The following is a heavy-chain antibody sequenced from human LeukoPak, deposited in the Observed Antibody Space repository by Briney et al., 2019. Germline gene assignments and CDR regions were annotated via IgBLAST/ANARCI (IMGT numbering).Heavy chain of an antibody. J-gene: IGHJ4*02. D-gene: IGHD3-22*01. V-gene: IGHV3-23*01. Sequence: GGSLRLSCAASGFTFSSYAMSWVRQAPGKGLEGVSAISGSGGSTYYADSVKGRFTISRDNSKNALYLQMNSLRAEDTAVYYCAKGAGVVVITAVCFDYWGQGTLVTVSS. CDR1: GFTFSSYA. CDR2: ISGSGGST. CDR3: AKGAGVVVITAVCFDY.